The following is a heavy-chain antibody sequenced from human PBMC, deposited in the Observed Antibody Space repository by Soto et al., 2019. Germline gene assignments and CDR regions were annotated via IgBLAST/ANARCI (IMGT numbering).Heavy chain of an antibody. CDR3: ARDTRIAAAGHAFDI. CDR1: GGSISSYY. Sequence: QVQLQESGPGLVKPSETLSLTCTVSGGSISSYYWSWIRQPPGKGLEWIGYIYYSGSTNYNPSLKRRVTISVDTSKNQFSLKLSSVTAADTAVYYCARDTRIAAAGHAFDIWGQGTMVTVSS. CDR2: IYYSGST. D-gene: IGHD6-13*01. V-gene: IGHV4-59*01. J-gene: IGHJ3*02.